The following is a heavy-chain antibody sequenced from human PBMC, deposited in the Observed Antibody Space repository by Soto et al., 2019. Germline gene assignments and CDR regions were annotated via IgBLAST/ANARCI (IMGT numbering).Heavy chain of an antibody. CDR2: IYSGGYT. J-gene: IGHJ4*02. CDR3: GTRPGGGGD. CDR1: GFTVSNNY. Sequence: EVQLVESGGGLIQPGGSLRLSCAVSGFTVSNNYMSWVRQAPGKGLEGVSVIYSGGYTAYGDSVKGRFTISRDNSKNNHHPQRKGRGAAAPAVDYGGTRPGGGGDGGQGTLVTVSS. D-gene: IGHD3-10*01. V-gene: IGHV3-53*01.